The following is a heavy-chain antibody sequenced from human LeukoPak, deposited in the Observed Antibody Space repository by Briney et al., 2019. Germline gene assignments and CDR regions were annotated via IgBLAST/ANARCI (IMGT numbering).Heavy chain of an antibody. V-gene: IGHV3-30*18. CDR1: GFTFSSYD. Sequence: PGGSLRLSCAASGFTFSSYDIHWVRQAPGKWLEWVAGISFDGSNKNLADYVKGRFTISRDNSKNTLFLRMNSLRGEDTAVYYCAKDQLAFGELSSFDYWGQGTLVTVSS. CDR2: ISFDGSNK. CDR3: AKDQLAFGELSSFDY. D-gene: IGHD3-10*01. J-gene: IGHJ4*02.